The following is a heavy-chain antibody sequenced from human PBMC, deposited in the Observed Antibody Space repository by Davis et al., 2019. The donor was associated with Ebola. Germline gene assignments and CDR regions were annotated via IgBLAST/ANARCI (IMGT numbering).Heavy chain of an antibody. CDR2: IIHIPGMT. CDR1: GGPFRSAG. CDR3: ARDKGVGASRIDH. J-gene: IGHJ4*02. V-gene: IGHV1-69*04. Sequence: AASVKVSCKASGGPFRSAGISWVRQAPGQGLEWMGRIIHIPGMTDYAQKFQGRVIITADKSTNTAYMELHSLRSEDTALYYCARDKGVGASRIDHWGQGSLVIVSS. D-gene: IGHD1-26*01.